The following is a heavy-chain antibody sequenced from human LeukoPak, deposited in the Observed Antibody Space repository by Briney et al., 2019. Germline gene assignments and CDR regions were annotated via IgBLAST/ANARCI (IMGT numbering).Heavy chain of an antibody. CDR2: INPNSGGT. Sequence: ASVKVSCKASGYTFTGYYMHWVRQAPGQGLEWMGRINPNSGGTNYVQKSQGRVTMTRDTSISTAYMELSRLRSDDTAVYYCVLEVLSSGWVSWGQGTLVTVSS. D-gene: IGHD6-19*01. J-gene: IGHJ5*02. CDR3: VLEVLSSGWVS. CDR1: GYTFTGYY. V-gene: IGHV1-2*06.